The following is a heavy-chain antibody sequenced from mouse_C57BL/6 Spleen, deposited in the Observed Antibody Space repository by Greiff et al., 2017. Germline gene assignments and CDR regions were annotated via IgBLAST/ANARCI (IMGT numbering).Heavy chain of an antibody. Sequence: VQLKQSGPVLARPGASVKMSCKTSGYTFTSYWMHWVKQRPGQGLEWIGAIYPGNSDTSSTQKFTGKAQLTAFTSASTSYMELSSLTNEDSAVYYCTRSGDGYYAWFAYWGQGTLVTVSA. D-gene: IGHD2-3*01. J-gene: IGHJ3*01. V-gene: IGHV1-5*01. CDR3: TRSGDGYYAWFAY. CDR1: GYTFTSYW. CDR2: IYPGNSDT.